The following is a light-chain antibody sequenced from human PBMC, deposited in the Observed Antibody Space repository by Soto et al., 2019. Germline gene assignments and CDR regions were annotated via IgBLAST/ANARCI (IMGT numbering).Light chain of an antibody. CDR1: QSISSY. J-gene: IGKJ4*02. CDR3: QQSYSTTLM. V-gene: IGKV1-39*01. CDR2: AAS. Sequence: DIQMTQSPSTLSASVGDRVTITCRASQSISSYLNWYQQKPGKAPKLLIYAASSLQSGVPSRFSGSGSGTDFTLTISSLQPEDFATYYCQQSYSTTLMCGGGTKVDIK.